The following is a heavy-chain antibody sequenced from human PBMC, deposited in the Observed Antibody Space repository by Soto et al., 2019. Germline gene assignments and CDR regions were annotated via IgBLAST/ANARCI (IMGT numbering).Heavy chain of an antibody. Sequence: EVQLVESGGGLVKPGVSLRLSCAASGFTFNSYSMNWVRQAPGKGLEWVSSISSSSSYIYYADSVKGRFTISRDNAKNSLYLQMNSLRAEDTAVYFCARGRGYSYANTFDYWGQGTLVSVSS. J-gene: IGHJ4*02. CDR2: ISSSSSYI. V-gene: IGHV3-21*01. CDR3: ARGRGYSYANTFDY. CDR1: GFTFNSYS. D-gene: IGHD5-18*01.